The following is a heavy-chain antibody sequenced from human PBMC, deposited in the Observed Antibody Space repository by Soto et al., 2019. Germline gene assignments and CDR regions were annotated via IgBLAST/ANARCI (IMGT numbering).Heavy chain of an antibody. V-gene: IGHV1-69*01. Sequence: QVQLVQSGAQVKKPGSSVKVSCKASGGTFSSYAISWVRQAPGQGLEWMGGIIPIFGTANYAQKFQGRVTITADESTSTAYMELSSLRSEDTAVYYCARGRSDTMVRGVSKYYYYGMDVWGQGTTVTVSS. CDR3: ARGRSDTMVRGVSKYYYYGMDV. J-gene: IGHJ6*02. CDR1: GGTFSSYA. D-gene: IGHD3-10*01. CDR2: IIPIFGTA.